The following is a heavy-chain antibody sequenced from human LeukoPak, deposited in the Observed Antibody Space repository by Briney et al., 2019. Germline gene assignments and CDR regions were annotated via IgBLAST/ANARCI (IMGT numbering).Heavy chain of an antibody. J-gene: IGHJ4*02. CDR2: IRSKTYGGTT. CDR3: TKVEWELPRK. CDR1: GFTFGDYA. Sequence: GGSLRLSCTASGFTFGDYAMSWVRQAPGKGLEWIGFIRSKTYGGTTEYDASVKGRFTISRDDSESTAYLQMNSLKTEDTGVYYCTKVEWELPRKWGQGTQVTVST. D-gene: IGHD1-26*01. V-gene: IGHV3-49*04.